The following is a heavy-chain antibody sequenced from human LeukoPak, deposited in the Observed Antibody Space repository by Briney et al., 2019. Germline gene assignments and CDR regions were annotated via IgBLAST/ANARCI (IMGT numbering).Heavy chain of an antibody. CDR3: ARHLDCSGGSCYPYYFDF. CDR2: LYHSGNS. J-gene: IGHJ4*02. D-gene: IGHD2-15*01. Sequence: SETLSLTCSVSGGSITTTYYWSWIRQPPGGGLEWIASLYHSGNSNYNPSLKSRVTMSVDTSKNQFSLKLTSVSAADTAVYYCARHLDCSGGSCYPYYFDFWGQGTLVTVSS. CDR1: GGSITTTYY. V-gene: IGHV4-39*01.